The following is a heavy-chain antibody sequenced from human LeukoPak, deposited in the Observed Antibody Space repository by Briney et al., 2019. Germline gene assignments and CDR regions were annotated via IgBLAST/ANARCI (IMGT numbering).Heavy chain of an antibody. D-gene: IGHD1-26*01. CDR2: IRSSGITM. J-gene: IGHJ4*02. V-gene: IGHV3-48*03. CDR3: VRGKWEPQEFFDY. CDR1: GFFFSSYE. Sequence: GGSLRLSCAASGFFFSSYEMNWVREAPGKGLEWIANIRSSGITMYYADSVKGRFTISRDNAKNSLYLLMNSLRAEDTALYYCVRGKWEPQEFFDYWGQGTLVTVSS.